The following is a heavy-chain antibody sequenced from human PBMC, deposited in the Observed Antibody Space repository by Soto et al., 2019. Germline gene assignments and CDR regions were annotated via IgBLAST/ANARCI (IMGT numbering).Heavy chain of an antibody. J-gene: IGHJ4*02. CDR1: GASLLSSY. D-gene: IGHD6-19*01. Sequence: HVQLRESGPGLVKPSETLSLSCSVSGASLLSSYWSWVRQPAGKGLEWIGHIFSNGQTSYKPSLRSRLTMSIDPSKDLFSLNLSSVTAADTAVYYCAKGWDVKYFDEWGQGTLVTVSS. CDR2: IFSNGQT. V-gene: IGHV4-4*07. CDR3: AKGWDVKYFDE.